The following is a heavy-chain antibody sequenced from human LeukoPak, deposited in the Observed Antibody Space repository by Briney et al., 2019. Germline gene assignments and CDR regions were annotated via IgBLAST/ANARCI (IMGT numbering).Heavy chain of an antibody. CDR2: IYPGDSDT. D-gene: IGHD5-12*01. J-gene: IGHJ4*02. CDR3: ARQYSGYDYYFDY. CDR1: GYSFTNYW. Sequence: GEALKISCKGSGYSFTNYWIGWVRQMPGKGLEWMGIIYPGDSDTRYSLSFQGQVTISADKSISTAYLQWSSLKASDTAMYYCARQYSGYDYYFDYWGQGTLVTVSS. V-gene: IGHV5-51*01.